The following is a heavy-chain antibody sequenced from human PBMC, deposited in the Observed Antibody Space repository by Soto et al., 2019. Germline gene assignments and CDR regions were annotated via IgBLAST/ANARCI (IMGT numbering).Heavy chain of an antibody. CDR3: ARDVAINWFDP. CDR1: GGSISSGGHY. J-gene: IGHJ5*02. CDR2: IYHSGST. V-gene: IGHV4-31*03. D-gene: IGHD3-9*01. Sequence: SETLSLTCSVSGGSISSGGHYLNWIRQHPGKGLEWIGYIYHSGSTYYNPSLKSRVTISVDTSKNQFSLKLSSVTAADTAVYYCARDVAINWFDPWGQGTLVTVSS.